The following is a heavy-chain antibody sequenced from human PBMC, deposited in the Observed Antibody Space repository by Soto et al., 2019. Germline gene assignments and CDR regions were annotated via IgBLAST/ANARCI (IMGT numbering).Heavy chain of an antibody. J-gene: IGHJ4*02. CDR3: AKDRGFFYYDSSGYVY. CDR2: ISVSGGST. Sequence: GGSLRLSCAAPGFTFSSYAMSWVRQAPGKGLEWVSAISVSGGSTYYADSVNGRFTISRDNSKNTLYLQMNSLRAEDTAVYYCAKDRGFFYYDSSGYVYWGQGTLVTVSS. V-gene: IGHV3-23*01. CDR1: GFTFSSYA. D-gene: IGHD3-22*01.